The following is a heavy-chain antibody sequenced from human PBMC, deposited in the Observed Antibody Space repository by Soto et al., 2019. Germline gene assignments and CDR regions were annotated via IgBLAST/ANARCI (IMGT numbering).Heavy chain of an antibody. Sequence: EVQLVESGGGLVQPGGSLKLSCAASGFTFSGSAMHWVRQASGKGLEWVGRIRSKANSYATAYAASVKGRFTISRDDSKNTAYLQMNSLKTEDTAVYYCTRPPLGYDSSGYYDYWGQGTLVTVSS. CDR2: IRSKANSYAT. D-gene: IGHD3-22*01. CDR3: TRPPLGYDSSGYYDY. CDR1: GFTFSGSA. J-gene: IGHJ4*02. V-gene: IGHV3-73*02.